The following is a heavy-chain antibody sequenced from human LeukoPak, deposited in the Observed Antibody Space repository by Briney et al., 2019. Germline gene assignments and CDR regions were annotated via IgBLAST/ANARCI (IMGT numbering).Heavy chain of an antibody. V-gene: IGHV1-18*01. CDR2: ISANDGNT. D-gene: IGHD2-21*02. J-gene: IGHJ6*02. CDR3: ARRAAGHIVVVTAIYGMDV. CDR1: GYTFTSYG. Sequence: ASVKVSCKASGYTFTSYGISWVRQAPGQGLEWMGWISANDGNTDYPQKLQGRVTMTTDTSTSTAYMELRSLRSDDTAVYYCARRAAGHIVVVTAIYGMDVWGQGTTVTVSS.